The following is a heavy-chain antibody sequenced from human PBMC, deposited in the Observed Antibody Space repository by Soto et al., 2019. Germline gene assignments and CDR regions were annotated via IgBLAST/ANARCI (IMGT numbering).Heavy chain of an antibody. V-gene: IGHV3-15*01. Sequence: GGSLRLSCAASGITFSNAWMTWVRQAPGKGMEWVGRIKSITDGGTTDYAAPVKGRFTISRDDSKDTLYLQMNNLRTEDTAVYHCTTDSADIVVVPATFGMDVWGQGTTVTVSS. CDR1: GITFSNAW. CDR2: IKSITDGGTT. D-gene: IGHD2-2*01. J-gene: IGHJ6*02. CDR3: TTDSADIVVVPATFGMDV.